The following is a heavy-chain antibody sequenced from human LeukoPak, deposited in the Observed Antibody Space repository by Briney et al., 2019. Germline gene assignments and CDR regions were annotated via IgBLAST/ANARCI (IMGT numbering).Heavy chain of an antibody. CDR1: GYTFTGYY. V-gene: IGHV1-2*02. Sequence: ASVKVSCKASGYTFTGYYMHWVRQAPGQGLEWMGWINPNSGGTNYAQKFQGRVTMTRDTSISTAYMELSRLRSDDTAVYYCARDSGVEMAIIHYWGQGTLVTVSS. CDR3: ARDSGVEMAIIHY. D-gene: IGHD5-24*01. CDR2: INPNSGGT. J-gene: IGHJ4*02.